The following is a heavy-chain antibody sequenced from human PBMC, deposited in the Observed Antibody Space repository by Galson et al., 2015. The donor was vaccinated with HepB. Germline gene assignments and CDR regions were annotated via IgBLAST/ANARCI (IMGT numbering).Heavy chain of an antibody. CDR3: AKSATVGRDAFDI. D-gene: IGHD4-11*01. Sequence: ALRLSCAASEFTFSSYGMSWVRQAPGKGLEWVSAISGSGGSTYYADSVKGRSTISRDNTKNTLYLQMNSVRAEDTAVYYCAKSATVGRDAFDIWGQGTMVTVSS. CDR1: EFTFSSYG. J-gene: IGHJ3*02. CDR2: ISGSGGST. V-gene: IGHV3-23*01.